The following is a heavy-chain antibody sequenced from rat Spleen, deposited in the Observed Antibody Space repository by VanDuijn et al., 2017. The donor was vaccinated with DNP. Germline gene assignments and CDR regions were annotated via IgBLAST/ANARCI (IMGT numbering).Heavy chain of an antibody. CDR2: ISYDGGNT. CDR3: ARHEDYSSYIYGFAY. V-gene: IGHV5-20*01. J-gene: IGHJ3*01. Sequence: EVQLVESGGGLVQPGRSLKLSCAASGFTFSDYYMAWVRQAPTKGLEWVASISYDGGNTYYRDSVKGRFTISRDNARSSLYLQMDSLRSEDTATYYCARHEDYSSYIYGFAYWGQGTLVTVSS. D-gene: IGHD1-2*01. CDR1: GFTFSDYY.